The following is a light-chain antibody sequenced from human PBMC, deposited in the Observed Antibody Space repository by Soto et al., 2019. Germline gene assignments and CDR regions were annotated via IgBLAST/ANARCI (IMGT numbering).Light chain of an antibody. CDR1: QSFLHSNGYRY. CDR3: MQALQTPPA. V-gene: IGKV2-28*01. J-gene: IGKJ5*01. Sequence: EIVMTQSPLSLPVTPGEPASISCRSSQSFLHSNGYRYLDWYLQKPGQSPQLLIYLGSNRASGVPDRFSGSGSGTDFTLKISRVEAEDVGLYYCMQALQTPPAFGQGTRLEMK. CDR2: LGS.